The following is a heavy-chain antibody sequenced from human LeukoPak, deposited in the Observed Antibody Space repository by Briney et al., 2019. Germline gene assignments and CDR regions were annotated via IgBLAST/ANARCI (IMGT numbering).Heavy chain of an antibody. Sequence: PGGSLRLSCAASGLTFTDYYMSWIRQAPGKGLEWVSYISNSGNNIYYADSVKGRFTISRDNAKNSLYLQMNSLRAEDTAVYYCARDLTIVVVSAPGGYWGQGTLVTVSS. CDR3: ARDLTIVVVSAPGGY. D-gene: IGHD3-22*01. CDR1: GLTFTDYY. CDR2: ISNSGNNI. V-gene: IGHV3-11*04. J-gene: IGHJ4*02.